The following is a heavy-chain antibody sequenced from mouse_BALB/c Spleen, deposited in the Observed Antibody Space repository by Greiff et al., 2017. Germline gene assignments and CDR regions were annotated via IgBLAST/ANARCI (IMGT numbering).Heavy chain of an antibody. V-gene: IGHV3-6*02. Sequence: EVQLQQSGPGLVKPSQSLSLTCSVTGYSITSGYFWTWIRQFPGNKLEWMGYISYDGSNNYNPSLKNRISITRDTSKNQFFLKLNSVTTEDTATYYCARGKYGNYFAYWGQGTLVTVSA. J-gene: IGHJ3*01. D-gene: IGHD2-10*02. CDR1: GYSITSGYF. CDR2: ISYDGSN. CDR3: ARGKYGNYFAY.